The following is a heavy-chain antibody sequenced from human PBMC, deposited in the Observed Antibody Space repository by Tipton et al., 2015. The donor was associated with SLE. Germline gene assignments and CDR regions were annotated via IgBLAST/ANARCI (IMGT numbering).Heavy chain of an antibody. Sequence: TLSLTCTVYGGSFSGYSWSWIRQPPGKGLEWIGEIDHSGSTNNNPSLKSRVTISVDTSKNQFSLNLSSVTAADTAVYYCASGSRSPDAFEIWGQGTMVTVSS. CDR3: ASGSRSPDAFEI. CDR1: GGSFSGYS. CDR2: IDHSGST. J-gene: IGHJ3*02. V-gene: IGHV4-34*01.